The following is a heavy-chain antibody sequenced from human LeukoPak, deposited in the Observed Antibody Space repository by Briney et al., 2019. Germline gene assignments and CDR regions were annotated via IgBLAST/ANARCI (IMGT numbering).Heavy chain of an antibody. CDR3: ARGDSSSRRVFDY. J-gene: IGHJ4*02. V-gene: IGHV3-53*01. Sequence: PGGSLRLSCAAPGFTVSSNYMSWVRQAPGKGLEWVSVIYSGGSTYYADSVKGRFTISRDNSKNTLYLQMNSLRAEDTAVYYCARGDSSSRRVFDYWGQGTLVTVSS. CDR1: GFTVSSNY. D-gene: IGHD6-13*01. CDR2: IYSGGST.